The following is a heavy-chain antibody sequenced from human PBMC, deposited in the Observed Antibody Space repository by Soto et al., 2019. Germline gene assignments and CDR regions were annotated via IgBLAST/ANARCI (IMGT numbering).Heavy chain of an antibody. J-gene: IGHJ6*02. CDR2: IWYDGSNK. D-gene: IGHD3-10*01. V-gene: IGHV3-33*01. Sequence: QVQLVESGGGVVQPGRSLRLSCAASGFTFSSYGMHWVRQAPGKXXXWVAVIWYDGSNKYYADSVKGRFTISRDNSKNTLYLQMNSLRAEDTAVYYCARDRITMVRGVIRYYYYGMDVWGQGTTVTVSS. CDR1: GFTFSSYG. CDR3: ARDRITMVRGVIRYYYYGMDV.